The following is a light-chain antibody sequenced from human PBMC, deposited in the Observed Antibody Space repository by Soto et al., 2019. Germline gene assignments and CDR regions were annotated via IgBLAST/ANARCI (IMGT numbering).Light chain of an antibody. Sequence: QSVLTQPASVSGSPGQSITISCTGTSSDVGGYNYVSWYQQHPDKAPKLMIYDVSNRPSGVSNRFSGSKSGNTASLTISGLQAEDEADYYCYSYTTSSTYVFGTGTKVTVL. J-gene: IGLJ1*01. V-gene: IGLV2-14*01. CDR2: DVS. CDR1: SSDVGGYNY. CDR3: YSYTTSSTYV.